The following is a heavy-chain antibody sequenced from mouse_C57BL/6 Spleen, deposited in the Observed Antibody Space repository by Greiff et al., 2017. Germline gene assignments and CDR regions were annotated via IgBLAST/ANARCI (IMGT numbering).Heavy chain of an antibody. Sequence: EVQLVESGGDLVKPGGSLKLSCAASGSTFSSYGMSWVRQTPEKRLEWVATISSGGSYTYYPDSVKGRFTIARDNAKNTLYVQMSSLKSEEAAMYSCTRRSCDYDVWFAYWGQGTLVTVSA. V-gene: IGHV5-6*01. CDR1: GSTFSSYG. J-gene: IGHJ3*01. D-gene: IGHD2-4*01. CDR3: TRRSCDYDVWFAY. CDR2: ISSGGSYT.